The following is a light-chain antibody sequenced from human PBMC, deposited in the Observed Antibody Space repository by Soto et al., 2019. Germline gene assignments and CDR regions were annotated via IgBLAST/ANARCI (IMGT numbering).Light chain of an antibody. CDR2: DAS. Sequence: DIQMTLSPSTLSASVGDRVTITCRASQSISSWLAWYQQKPGEAPKLLIFDASSLDSGVPSRFSGSGSGTEFTLTISSLQPDDFATYYCQQYNSYSEAFGQGTKVDIK. CDR3: QQYNSYSEA. V-gene: IGKV1-5*01. J-gene: IGKJ1*01. CDR1: QSISSW.